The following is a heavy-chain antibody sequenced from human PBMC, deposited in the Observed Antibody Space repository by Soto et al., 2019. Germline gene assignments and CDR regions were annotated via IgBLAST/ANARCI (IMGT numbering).Heavy chain of an antibody. CDR1: GFTFSSYW. D-gene: IGHD3-22*01. J-gene: IGHJ1*01. CDR3: ARFEVVITWAEYFQH. V-gene: IGHV3-7*05. Sequence: GGSLRLSCAASGFTFSSYWMSWVRQAPGKGLERVANIKQDGSEKYYVDSVKGRFTISGDNAKNSLYLQMNSLRAEDTAVYYCARFEVVITWAEYFQHWGQGTLITVS. CDR2: IKQDGSEK.